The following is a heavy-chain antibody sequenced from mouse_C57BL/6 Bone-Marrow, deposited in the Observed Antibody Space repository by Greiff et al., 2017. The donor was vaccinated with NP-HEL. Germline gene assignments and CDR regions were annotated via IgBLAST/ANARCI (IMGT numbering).Heavy chain of an antibody. J-gene: IGHJ4*01. D-gene: IGHD1-1*01. CDR2: ISNGGGST. V-gene: IGHV5-12*01. CDR3: ARHILRKYYAMDY. Sequence: EVQGVESGGGLVQPGGSLKLSCAASGFTFSDYYMYWVRQTPEKRLEWVAYISNGGGSTYYLDTVKGRFTISRDNAKKTLYLQMSRLKSEYTARDYCARHILRKYYAMDYWGQGTSVTVSS. CDR1: GFTFSDYY.